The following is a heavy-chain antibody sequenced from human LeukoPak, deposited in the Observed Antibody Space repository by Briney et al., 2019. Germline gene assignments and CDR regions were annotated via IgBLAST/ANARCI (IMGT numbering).Heavy chain of an antibody. CDR2: INHSGST. D-gene: IGHD2-2*01. V-gene: IGHV4-34*01. Sequence: SETLSLNCAVYGGSFSGYYWSWIRKPPGKGREWIGEINHSGSTNYNPSLKSRVTISVDTSKNQFSLKLSSVTAADTAVYYCARGRWIRSVVVPAASYYFDYWGQGTLVTVSS. CDR1: GGSFSGYY. J-gene: IGHJ4*02. CDR3: ARGRWIRSVVVPAASYYFDY.